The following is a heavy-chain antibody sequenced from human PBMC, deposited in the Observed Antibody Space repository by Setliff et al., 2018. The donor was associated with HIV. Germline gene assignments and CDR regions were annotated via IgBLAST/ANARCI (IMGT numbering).Heavy chain of an antibody. CDR3: ARLDSSIFGTIKPLHHFDY. Sequence: SETLSLTCTVSGASISSGNYYWSWIRQPAGKGLERIGRIYTSGSTNYNPSLKSRVTISLDTSKNQFSLNLNSVTAADTAMYYCARLDSSIFGTIKPLHHFDYWGQGLMVTVSS. V-gene: IGHV4-61*02. D-gene: IGHD3-3*01. CDR2: IYTSGST. J-gene: IGHJ4*01. CDR1: GASISSGNYY.